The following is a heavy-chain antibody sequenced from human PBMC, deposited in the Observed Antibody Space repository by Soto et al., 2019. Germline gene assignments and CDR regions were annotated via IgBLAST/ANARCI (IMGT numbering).Heavy chain of an antibody. V-gene: IGHV4-30-2*01. D-gene: IGHD2-15*01. Sequence: SETLSLTCSVSGGSISSGGYSWSWIRQPPGKGLEWIGYIYHSGSTYYNPSLKSRVTISVDRSKNQFSLKLSSVTAADTAVYYCATYSTTRSFDYWGQGTLVTVSS. CDR3: ATYSTTRSFDY. J-gene: IGHJ4*02. CDR2: IYHSGST. CDR1: GGSISSGGYS.